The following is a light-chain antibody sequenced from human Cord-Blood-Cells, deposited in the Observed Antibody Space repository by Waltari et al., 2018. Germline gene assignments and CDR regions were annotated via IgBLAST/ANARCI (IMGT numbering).Light chain of an antibody. CDR1: SSDVGGYNY. J-gene: IGLJ1*01. CDR2: EVS. V-gene: IGLV2-8*01. Sequence: QSALTQPPSASGSPGQSVTISCTGTSSDVGGYNYVSWYQQHPGKAPKLMIYEVSKRPSGFPDSFSGSKSGNTASLTVSVLQAEDEADYYCSSYAGSNNYVFGTGTKVTVL. CDR3: SSYAGSNNYV.